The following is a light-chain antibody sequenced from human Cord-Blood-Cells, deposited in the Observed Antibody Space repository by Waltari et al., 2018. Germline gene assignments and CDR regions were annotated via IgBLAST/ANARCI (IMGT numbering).Light chain of an antibody. CDR3: QQYGSSYT. CDR1: KSVSSSY. V-gene: IGKV3-20*01. CDR2: GAS. J-gene: IGKJ2*01. Sequence: EIVLTQSPGTLSLSPGERATLSFSASKSVSSSYLAWYQQQPGQAPRLLIYGASSRATGIPDRFSGSGSGTDFTLTISRLEPEDFAVYYCQQYGSSYTFGQGTKLEIK.